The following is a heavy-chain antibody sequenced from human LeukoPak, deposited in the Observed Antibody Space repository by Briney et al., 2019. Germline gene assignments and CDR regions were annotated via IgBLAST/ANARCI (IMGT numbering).Heavy chain of an antibody. Sequence: GGSLRLSCAASGFTFSGYSMNWVRQVPGKGLKWVSSISSNSSSIYYADSVKGRFTISRDNAKNSLYLQMNSLRAEDTAVYYCARANPPAISFFDYWGQGTLVTVSS. CDR2: ISSNSSSI. CDR3: ARANPPAISFFDY. D-gene: IGHD3-9*01. V-gene: IGHV3-21*01. CDR1: GFTFSGYS. J-gene: IGHJ4*02.